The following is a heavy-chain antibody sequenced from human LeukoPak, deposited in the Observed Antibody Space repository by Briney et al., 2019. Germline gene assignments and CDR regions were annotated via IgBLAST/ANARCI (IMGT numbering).Heavy chain of an antibody. J-gene: IGHJ5*02. V-gene: IGHV3-30*03. CDR1: GFTFSSYG. CDR3: VLRMYCSSTSCRGDP. CDR2: ISYDGSNK. Sequence: PGGSLRLSCAASGFTFSSYGMHWVRQAPGKGLEWVAVISYDGSNKYYADSVKGRFTISRDNSKNTLYLQMNSLRAEDTAVYYCVLRMYCSSTSCRGDPWGQGTLVTVSS. D-gene: IGHD2-2*01.